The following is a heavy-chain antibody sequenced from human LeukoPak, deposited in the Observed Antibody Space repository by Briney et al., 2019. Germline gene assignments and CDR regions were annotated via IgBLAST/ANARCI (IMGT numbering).Heavy chain of an antibody. CDR3: ARDPTTVTKGFDI. D-gene: IGHD4-17*01. Sequence: PSETLSLTCSVSADSFSTHYWTWIRQPPGKGLEWIGYISSIGSTNYNPSLKSRVTISVDTSKKQFSLKMTSVTAADTAVYYCARDPTTVTKGFDIWGPGTMVTVSS. J-gene: IGHJ3*02. CDR2: ISSIGST. CDR1: ADSFSTHY. V-gene: IGHV4-59*11.